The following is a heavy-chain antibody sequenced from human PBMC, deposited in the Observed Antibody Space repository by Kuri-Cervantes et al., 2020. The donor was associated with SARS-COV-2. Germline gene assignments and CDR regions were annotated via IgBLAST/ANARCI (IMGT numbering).Heavy chain of an antibody. CDR3: ARAGLPNHASDI. V-gene: IGHV2-70*04. CDR2: IDWDDDK. J-gene: IGHJ3*02. CDR1: EFSPSTHGMR. D-gene: IGHD4-11*01. Sequence: SGPTLVKPTQTLTLTCYFSEFSPSTHGMRVSWIRQPPGKALEWLARIDWDDDKFYTTSLKTRLTISKDTSKNQVDLTMTNMDHVDTATYYCARAGLPNHASDIWGQGTMVTVSS.